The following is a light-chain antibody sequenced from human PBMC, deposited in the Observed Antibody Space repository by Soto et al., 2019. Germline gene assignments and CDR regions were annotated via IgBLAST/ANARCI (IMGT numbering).Light chain of an antibody. V-gene: IGLV2-18*02. J-gene: IGLJ1*01. CDR1: SSDVGNYNR. CDR2: EVS. Sequence: HSVLTQPPSVSGSPGQSVTISCTGTSSDVGNYNRVSWYQQPPGTAPKVIIYEVSNRPSGVPDRFSGSKSGNTASLTISGLQAEDEADYYCSSYTSSSTYVFGTGTKLTVL. CDR3: SSYTSSSTYV.